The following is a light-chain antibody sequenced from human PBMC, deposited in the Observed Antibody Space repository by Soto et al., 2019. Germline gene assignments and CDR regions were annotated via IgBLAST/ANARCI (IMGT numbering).Light chain of an antibody. CDR1: SSDVGGYNY. CDR3: SSYTSSSTLV. Sequence: SALTQPASVSGSPGQSITISCTGTSSDVGGYNYVSWYQQHPGKAPKLMIYEVSNRPSGVSNRFSGSKSGNTASLTISGLQAEDEADYYSSSYTSSSTLVFGGGTKVTVL. V-gene: IGLV2-14*01. CDR2: EVS. J-gene: IGLJ2*01.